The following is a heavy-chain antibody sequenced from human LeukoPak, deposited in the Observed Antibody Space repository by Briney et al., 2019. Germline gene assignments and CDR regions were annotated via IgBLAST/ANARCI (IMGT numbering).Heavy chain of an antibody. D-gene: IGHD4-17*01. Sequence: GGSLRLSCAASGFTFSSYGMHWVRQAPGKGLEWVAVISYDGGNKYYADSVKGRFTISRDNSKNTLYLQMNSLRAEDTAVYYCANDYGDYVLDYWGQGTLVTVSS. CDR1: GFTFSSYG. CDR2: ISYDGGNK. J-gene: IGHJ4*02. V-gene: IGHV3-30*18. CDR3: ANDYGDYVLDY.